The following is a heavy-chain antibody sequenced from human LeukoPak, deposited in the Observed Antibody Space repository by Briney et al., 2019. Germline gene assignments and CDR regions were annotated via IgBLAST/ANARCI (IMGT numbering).Heavy chain of an antibody. CDR3: ARSKYYFDNSGYYFNH. V-gene: IGHV5-51*01. D-gene: IGHD3-22*01. Sequence: GESLKISCKASGYSFTRYWIGWVSQMPGKGLEWMGIIYPGDSDTRYSPSFQGQVTISVDKSITTAYLQWSSLKASDTAMYYCARSKYYFDNSGYYFNHWGQGTLVTVSS. CDR2: IYPGDSDT. J-gene: IGHJ4*02. CDR1: GYSFTRYW.